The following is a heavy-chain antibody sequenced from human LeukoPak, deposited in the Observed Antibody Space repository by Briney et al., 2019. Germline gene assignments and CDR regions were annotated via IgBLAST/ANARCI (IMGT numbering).Heavy chain of an antibody. CDR1: GYTFTGYY. Sequence: ASVKVSCKASGYTFTGYYMHWVRQAPGQGLEWMGWINPNSGGTNYAQKFQGRVSMTRDTSISTAYMELSRLRSDDTAVYYCARQGSGWPTFDYWGQGTLVTVSS. J-gene: IGHJ4*02. CDR3: ARQGSGWPTFDY. CDR2: INPNSGGT. D-gene: IGHD6-19*01. V-gene: IGHV1-2*02.